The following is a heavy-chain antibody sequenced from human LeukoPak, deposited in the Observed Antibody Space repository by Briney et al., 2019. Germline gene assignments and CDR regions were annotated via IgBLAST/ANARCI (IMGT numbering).Heavy chain of an antibody. CDR1: GYTFTSYD. Sequence: ASVKVSCKASGYTFTSYDINWVRQATGQGLEWMGWMNPNSGNTGYAQKFQGRVTMTRNTSISTAYMELSSLRSEDTAVYYCARGLFTFTYYYDSSLHGDDYWGQGTLVTVSS. D-gene: IGHD3-22*01. J-gene: IGHJ4*02. CDR2: MNPNSGNT. V-gene: IGHV1-8*01. CDR3: ARGLFTFTYYYDSSLHGDDY.